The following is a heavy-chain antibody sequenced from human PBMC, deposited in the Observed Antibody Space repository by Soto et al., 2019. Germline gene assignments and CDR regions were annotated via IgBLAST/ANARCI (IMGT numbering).Heavy chain of an antibody. J-gene: IGHJ4*02. CDR3: ARLNSTCDF. CDR2: ISYDGRNK. V-gene: IGHV3-30*04. CDR1: GFTLSSYP. Sequence: QVKVVESGGGVVQPGTSLRLSCVDSGFTLSSYPMHWILQAPGKGLEWMAVISYDGRNKFYSDSVKGRFTASRDNDKSTVFLQMNSLTIEDTATYYCARLNSTCDFWGQGTVVTVSS. D-gene: IGHD2-21*01.